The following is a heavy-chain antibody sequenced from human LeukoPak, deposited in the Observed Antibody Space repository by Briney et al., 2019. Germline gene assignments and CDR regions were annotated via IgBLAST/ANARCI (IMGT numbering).Heavy chain of an antibody. CDR3: AKDYCRGGNCPLPFFDS. V-gene: IGHV3-23*01. J-gene: IGHJ4*02. Sequence: GGSLRLSCAASEFTFSHYAMHWVRQAPGKGLEWVSGIIDVGDTYYADSVKGRFTISRDSSKNTVYLQMNSLRAEDTATYYCAKDYCRGGNCPLPFFDSWGQGTLVTVSS. D-gene: IGHD2-15*01. CDR2: IIDVGDT. CDR1: EFTFSHYA.